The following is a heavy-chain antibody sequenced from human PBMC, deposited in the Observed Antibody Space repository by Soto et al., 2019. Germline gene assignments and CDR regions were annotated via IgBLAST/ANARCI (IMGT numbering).Heavy chain of an antibody. V-gene: IGHV4-59*01. Sequence: SETLSLTCTVSGGSISSYYWSWIRQPPGKGLEWIGYIYYSGSTNYNPSLKSRVTISVDTSKNQFSLKLSSVTAADTAVYYCASNAQYTICGVVDYFDYWGQGTLVTVSS. CDR2: IYYSGST. CDR3: ASNAQYTICGVVDYFDY. D-gene: IGHD3-3*01. CDR1: GGSISSYY. J-gene: IGHJ4*02.